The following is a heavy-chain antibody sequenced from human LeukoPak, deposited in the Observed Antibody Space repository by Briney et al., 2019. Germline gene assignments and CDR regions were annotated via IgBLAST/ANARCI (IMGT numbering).Heavy chain of an antibody. CDR1: GFTFGDYG. D-gene: IGHD2-15*01. V-gene: IGHV3-20*04. Sequence: PGGSLRLSCAASGFTFGDYGMNWVRQAPGKGLEWVSCTNWNGSSTGYADSVKGRFTISRDNAKNSLYLQMNSLRAEDTALYYCARGLQAFDIWGQGTMVTVSS. J-gene: IGHJ3*02. CDR2: TNWNGSST. CDR3: ARGLQAFDI.